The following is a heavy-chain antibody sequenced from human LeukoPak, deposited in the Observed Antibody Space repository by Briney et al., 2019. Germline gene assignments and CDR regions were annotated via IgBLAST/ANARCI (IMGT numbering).Heavy chain of an antibody. J-gene: IGHJ4*02. CDR2: IYYSGST. CDR3: ARHSRERSKMATTYFDY. CDR1: GGSISSYY. V-gene: IGHV4-59*05. Sequence: SETLSLTCTVSGGSISSYYWSWIRQPPVKGLEWIGSIYYSGSTYYNPSLKSRVTISVDTSKNQFSLKLSSVTAADTAVYYCARHSRERSKMATTYFDYWGQGTLVTVSS. D-gene: IGHD5-12*01.